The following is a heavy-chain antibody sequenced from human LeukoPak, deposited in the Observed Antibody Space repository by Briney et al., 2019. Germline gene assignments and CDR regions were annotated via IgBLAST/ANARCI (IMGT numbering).Heavy chain of an antibody. CDR2: ISSGSNDI. CDR1: GFTFSSYS. Sequence: GSLRLSCAGSGFTFSSYSMNWVRQAQGKGLEWVSFISSGSNDIYYADSVKGRFTISRDNAKNSLYLEMNSLRAEDTAVYYCARSIGAAYFDNWGQGTLVTVSS. CDR3: ARSIGAAYFDN. D-gene: IGHD6-13*01. V-gene: IGHV3-21*01. J-gene: IGHJ4*02.